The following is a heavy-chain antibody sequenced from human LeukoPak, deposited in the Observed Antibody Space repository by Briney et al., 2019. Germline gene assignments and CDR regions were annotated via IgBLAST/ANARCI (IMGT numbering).Heavy chain of an antibody. D-gene: IGHD5-12*01. CDR3: AKDRNRNSGYATAEYYFDY. V-gene: IGHV3-30*18. Sequence: GRSLRLSCAASGFTFSSYGMHWVRQAPGKGLEWVAVISYDGSNKYYADSVKGRFTISRDNSKNTLYLQMKSLRAEETAVYYCAKDRNRNSGYATAEYYFDYWGQGTLVTVSS. CDR2: ISYDGSNK. J-gene: IGHJ4*02. CDR1: GFTFSSYG.